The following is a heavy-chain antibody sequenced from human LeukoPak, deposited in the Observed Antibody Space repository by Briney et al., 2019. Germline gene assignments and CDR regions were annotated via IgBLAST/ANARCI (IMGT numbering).Heavy chain of an antibody. D-gene: IGHD5-24*01. Sequence: SETLSLTCTVSGGSISSYYWSWIRQPPGKGLEWIGYIYYSGSTNYNPSLKSRVTISVDTSKNQFSLKLSSVTAADTAVYYCARHPRDDQSGGSDSWGQGTLVIVSS. CDR1: GGSISSYY. V-gene: IGHV4-59*08. CDR3: ARHPRDDQSGGSDS. CDR2: IYYSGST. J-gene: IGHJ4*02.